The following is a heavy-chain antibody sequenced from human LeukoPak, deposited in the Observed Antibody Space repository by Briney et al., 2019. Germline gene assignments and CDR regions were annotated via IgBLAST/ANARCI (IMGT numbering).Heavy chain of an antibody. CDR1: GFTVSSNY. Sequence: PGGSLRLSCAASGFTVSSNYMSWVRQAPGKGLEWVSVIYSGGSTYYADSVKGRFTISRDNSKNTLYLQMNSLRAEDTAVYYCAKGALVVVPAARFDYWGQGTLVTVSS. V-gene: IGHV3-53*01. J-gene: IGHJ4*02. CDR3: AKGALVVVPAARFDY. CDR2: IYSGGST. D-gene: IGHD2-2*01.